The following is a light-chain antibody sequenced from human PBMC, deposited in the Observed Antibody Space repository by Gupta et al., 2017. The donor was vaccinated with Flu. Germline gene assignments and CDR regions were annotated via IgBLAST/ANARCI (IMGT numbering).Light chain of an antibody. CDR2: EVT. CDR1: TSDVGAYNY. J-gene: IGLJ3*02. V-gene: IGLV2-8*01. CDR3: SSYAGSNNLL. Sequence: QSALTQPPSASGSPGQSVPISCTGSTSDVGAYNYVSWYQQLPGKVPKLIIYEVTKRPSGVPYRFSGSKSGNTASLTVSGLRAEDEADYYCSSYAGSNNLLFGGGTKVTVL.